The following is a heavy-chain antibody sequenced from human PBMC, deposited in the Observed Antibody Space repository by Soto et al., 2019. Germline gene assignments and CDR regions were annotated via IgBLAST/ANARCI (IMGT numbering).Heavy chain of an antibody. D-gene: IGHD6-19*01. CDR1: GFNFNKYA. V-gene: IGHV3-23*01. CDR2: ISCCGGTA. J-gene: IGHJ4*02. Sequence: EVQLLESGGGLVRPGESLRLSCAASGFNFNKYAMSWDRQAPGEGLEWVSGISCCGGTASYADSVKGRITIARDDAKNTLYLDMNSLRVEDTAEYYCAQADGQQWLLPHLENWGRGTLVIVS. CDR3: AQADGQQWLLPHLEN.